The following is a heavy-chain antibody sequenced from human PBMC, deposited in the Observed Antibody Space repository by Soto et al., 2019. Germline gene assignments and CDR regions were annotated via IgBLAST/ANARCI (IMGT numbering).Heavy chain of an antibody. V-gene: IGHV3-21*01. CDR3: ARDRTGLRVGYYGMDV. D-gene: IGHD4-17*01. CDR1: AFTFSSYS. CDR2: ISSSSSYI. Sequence: EVQLVESGGGLVTPGVSLRLSCAASAFTFSSYSMNWVRQAPGKGLEWVSSISSSSSYIYYADSVKGRFTISRDNAKNSVFLQMNSLTAEDTAVYYCARDRTGLRVGYYGMDVWGQGTTVTVSS. J-gene: IGHJ6*02.